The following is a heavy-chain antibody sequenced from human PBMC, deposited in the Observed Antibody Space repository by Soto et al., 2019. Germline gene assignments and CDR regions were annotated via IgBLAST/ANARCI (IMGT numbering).Heavy chain of an antibody. CDR2: INPNTGGT. CDR3: AREGIEARIPSD. Sequence: ASVKVSCKASGYTSTGFFLHWVRQAPGQGLEWLGWINPNTGGTNYAQDFQGRITMTRDTSISTAYLELTSLRSDDTAVYYCAREGIEARIPSDWGQGTLVTVSS. CDR1: GYTSTGFF. D-gene: IGHD6-6*01. V-gene: IGHV1-2*02. J-gene: IGHJ4*02.